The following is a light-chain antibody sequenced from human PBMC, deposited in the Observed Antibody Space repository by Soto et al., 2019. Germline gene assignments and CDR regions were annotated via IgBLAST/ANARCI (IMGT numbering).Light chain of an antibody. CDR2: STT. Sequence: TVVTQEPSLSVSPGGTVTLTCGLNSGSVSTTYYPSWYQQTPGQAPRTLIYSTTARSSGVPDRFSGSILGNKAALTITGAQADDECDYYCMLYLGGGFLFGGGTKLTVL. J-gene: IGLJ2*01. CDR1: SGSVSTTYY. CDR3: MLYLGGGFL. V-gene: IGLV8-61*01.